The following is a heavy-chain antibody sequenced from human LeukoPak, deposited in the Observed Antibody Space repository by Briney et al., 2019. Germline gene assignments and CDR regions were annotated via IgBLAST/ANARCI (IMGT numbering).Heavy chain of an antibody. CDR2: ISSSSTYV. CDR3: AVQRVHHGFDI. D-gene: IGHD1-1*01. CDR1: GFTFNICT. J-gene: IGHJ3*02. Sequence: GGSLRLSCAASGFTFNICTMNWVRQAPGKGLEWVSSISSSSTYVYYADSLKGRFTISRDNGKRSLYLQMNSLRAEDTAVYYCAVQRVHHGFDIWGQGTMVTVSS. V-gene: IGHV3-21*01.